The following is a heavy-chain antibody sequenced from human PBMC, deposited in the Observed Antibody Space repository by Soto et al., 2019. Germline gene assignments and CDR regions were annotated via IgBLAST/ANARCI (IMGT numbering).Heavy chain of an antibody. CDR1: GFTFSSYA. J-gene: IGHJ5*02. V-gene: IGHV3-23*01. D-gene: IGHD3-22*01. CDR3: AKIMDYDVNTGYWGGTSFDP. Sequence: GGSLRLSCAASGFTFSSYAMSWVRLAPGKGLEWVSAISGSGGSTYYADSVKGRFTISRDNSKNTLYLQMNSLRAEDTAVYYCAKIMDYDVNTGYWGGTSFDPWDQGTRV. CDR2: ISGSGGST.